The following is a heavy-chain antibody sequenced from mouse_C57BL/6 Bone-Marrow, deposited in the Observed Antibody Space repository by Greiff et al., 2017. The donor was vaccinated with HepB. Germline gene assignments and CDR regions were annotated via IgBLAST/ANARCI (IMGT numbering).Heavy chain of an antibody. CDR3: AVCYSYGSSYMYFDY. CDR2: IDPANGNT. CDR1: GYTIKNTY. J-gene: IGHJ2*01. D-gene: IGHD1-1*01. Sequence: EVQLQQSVAELVRPGASVKLSCKASGYTIKNTYMHWVKQRPEQGLEWIGMIDPANGNTNYTAKFQGKATMTADTSSITAYLQLSSLTSEDTAIYYCAVCYSYGSSYMYFDYWGQGTTLTVAS. V-gene: IGHV14-3*01.